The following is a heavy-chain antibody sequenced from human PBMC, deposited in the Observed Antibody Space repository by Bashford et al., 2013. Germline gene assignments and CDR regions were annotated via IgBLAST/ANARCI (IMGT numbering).Heavy chain of an antibody. J-gene: IGHJ6*02. CDR1: GGSFSVTT. Sequence: SETLSLTCAVYGGSFSVTTGTGSASPXKGLEWIGEINHSGSTNYNPSLKSRLTMSIDTSRNQFSLNLSSVTAADTGIYYCLREWQTDSPPGARMDVWGQGTTVTVSS. D-gene: IGHD5-12*01. V-gene: IGHV4-34*01. CDR3: LREWQTDSPPGARMDV. CDR2: INHSGST.